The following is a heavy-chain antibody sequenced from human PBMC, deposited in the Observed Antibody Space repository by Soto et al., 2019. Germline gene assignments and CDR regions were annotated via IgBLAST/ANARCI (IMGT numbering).Heavy chain of an antibody. CDR2: ISSTRSHI. J-gene: IGHJ6*02. CDR1: EFSFSTYN. CDR3: ARDPAADGYDGMDV. D-gene: IGHD6-13*01. V-gene: IGHV3-21*01. Sequence: PGGSLRLSCVASEFSFSTYNMNWVRQAPGKGLEWVSFISSTRSHIHYADSVKGRFTISRDNAKNSLYLQMNSLRAEDTAVYYGARDPAADGYDGMDVWGQGTTVTVXS.